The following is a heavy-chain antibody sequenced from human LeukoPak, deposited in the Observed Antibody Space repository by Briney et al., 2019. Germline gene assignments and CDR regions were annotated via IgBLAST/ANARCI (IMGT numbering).Heavy chain of an antibody. CDR2: IYYSGST. V-gene: IGHV4-59*12. CDR3: ARIRVLFGY. Sequence: SETLSLTCTVSGGSISSYYWSWIRQPPGKGLEWIGYIYYSGSTNYNPSLKSRVTISVDTSKNQFSLKLSSVTAADTAVYYCARIRVLFGYWGQGTLVTVSS. D-gene: IGHD3-10*01. CDR1: GGSISSYY. J-gene: IGHJ4*02.